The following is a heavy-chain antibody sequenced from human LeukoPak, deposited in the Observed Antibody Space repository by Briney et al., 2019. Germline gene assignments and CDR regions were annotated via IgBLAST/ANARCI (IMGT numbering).Heavy chain of an antibody. CDR3: ARPATIVGARGYAFDI. J-gene: IGHJ3*02. CDR1: GSSISSSSYY. D-gene: IGHD1-26*01. Sequence: SETLSLTCTVSGSSISSSSYYWGWIRQPPGKGLEWIGSIYYSGSTYYNPSLKSRVTISVDTSKNQFSLKLSSVTAADTAVYYCARPATIVGARGYAFDIWGQGTMVTVSS. V-gene: IGHV4-39*01. CDR2: IYYSGST.